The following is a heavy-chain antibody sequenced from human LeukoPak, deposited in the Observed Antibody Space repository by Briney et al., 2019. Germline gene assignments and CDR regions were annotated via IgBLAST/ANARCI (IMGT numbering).Heavy chain of an antibody. CDR3: VSFYETY. J-gene: IGHJ4*02. D-gene: IGHD2/OR15-2a*01. CDR2: INSDGSWT. CDR1: GNYW. Sequence: GGSLRLSCAASGNYWMHWVRQVPGKGLVWVSHINSDGSWTSYADSVEGRFTISKDNAKNTVYLQMNSLRAEDTAVYYCVSFYETYWGRGTLVTVSS. V-gene: IGHV3-74*01.